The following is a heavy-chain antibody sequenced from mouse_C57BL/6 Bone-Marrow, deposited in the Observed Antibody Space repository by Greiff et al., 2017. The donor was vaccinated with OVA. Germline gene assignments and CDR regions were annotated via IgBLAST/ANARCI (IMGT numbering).Heavy chain of an antibody. V-gene: IGHV1-69*01. CDR2: IDPSDSYT. Sequence: VQLQQPGAELVMPGASVKLSCKASGYTFTSYWMHWVKQRPGQGLEWIGEIDPSDSYTNYNQKFKGKSTLTVDKSSSTAYMQLSSLTSEDSAVYYCAMCSSGYWFAYWGQGTLVTVSA. CDR1: GYTFTSYW. J-gene: IGHJ3*01. D-gene: IGHD3-2*02. CDR3: AMCSSGYWFAY.